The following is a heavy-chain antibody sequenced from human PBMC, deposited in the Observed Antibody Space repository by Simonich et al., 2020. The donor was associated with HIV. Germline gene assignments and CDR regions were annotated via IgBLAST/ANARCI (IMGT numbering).Heavy chain of an antibody. D-gene: IGHD6-13*01. CDR2: LIPVMYKT. CDR1: GGTFSSYG. Sequence: QVHLMQSGAEVKKPGSSVKVSCKASGGTFSSYGINWVRQAPGQGLEWMGGLIPVMYKTNYAQKSQGRGTITADKSTSTAYMELSSLRSDDTAVYYCARGHQQLVGRVHFDYWRQGILVTVSS. CDR3: ARGHQQLVGRVHFDY. V-gene: IGHV1-69*10. J-gene: IGHJ4*02.